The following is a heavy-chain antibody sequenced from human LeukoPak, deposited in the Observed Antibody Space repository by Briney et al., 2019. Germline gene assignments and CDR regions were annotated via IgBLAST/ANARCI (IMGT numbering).Heavy chain of an antibody. J-gene: IGHJ4*02. CDR2: IYHSGST. CDR1: GGSISSGGYS. CDR3: ARGYGDTIDY. V-gene: IGHV4-30-2*01. Sequence: PSETLSLTCAVSGGSISSGGYSWSWIRQPPGTGLEWIGYIYHSGSTYYNPSLKSRVTISVDRSKNQFSLKLSSVTAADTAVYYCARGYGDTIDYWGQGTLVTVSS. D-gene: IGHD4-17*01.